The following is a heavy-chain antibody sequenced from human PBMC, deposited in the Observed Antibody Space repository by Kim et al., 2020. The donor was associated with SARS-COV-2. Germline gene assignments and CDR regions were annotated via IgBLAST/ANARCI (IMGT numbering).Heavy chain of an antibody. J-gene: IGHJ4*02. CDR1: GGSISGSSHY. V-gene: IGHV4-39*01. Sequence: SETLSLTCSVSGGSISGSSHYWGWIRQPPGKGLEWIGSIYYSGSTYYNPSLKSRVSISVDTSKNQFSLKLASVTAADTSVYYCASGTWAQDDWGQGTLVT. CDR2: IYYSGST. CDR3: ASGTWAQDD.